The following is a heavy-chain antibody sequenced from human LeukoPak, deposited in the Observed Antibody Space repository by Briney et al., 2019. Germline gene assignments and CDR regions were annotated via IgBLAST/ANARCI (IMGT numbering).Heavy chain of an antibody. CDR1: GGSISSSSYY. V-gene: IGHV4-39*07. J-gene: IGHJ3*02. D-gene: IGHD2-21*02. CDR2: IYYSGST. Sequence: PSETLSLTCTVSGGSISSSSYYWGWIRQPPGKGLEWIGSIYYSGSTYYNPSLKSRVTISVDTSKNQFSLKLTSVTAADTAVYYCARAFIKVVTAIHYDAVDIWGHGTMVSVSS. CDR3: ARAFIKVVTAIHYDAVDI.